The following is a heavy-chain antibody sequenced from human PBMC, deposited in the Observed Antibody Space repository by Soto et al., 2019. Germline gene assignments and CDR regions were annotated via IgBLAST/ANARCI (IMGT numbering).Heavy chain of an antibody. J-gene: IGHJ6*02. CDR3: AKGGPYYYYGMDV. D-gene: IGHD2-15*01. CDR2: INQDGSEK. CDR1: EFTFNNFW. Sequence: EVQLVESGGGLVQPGGSLRLSCAASEFTFNNFWMTWVRQAPGKGLECVANINQDGSEKYYVNSVKGRFTISRDNAKNSLYLQMNSLRAEDTAIYYCAKGGPYYYYGMDVCGQGTTVTVSS. V-gene: IGHV3-7*03.